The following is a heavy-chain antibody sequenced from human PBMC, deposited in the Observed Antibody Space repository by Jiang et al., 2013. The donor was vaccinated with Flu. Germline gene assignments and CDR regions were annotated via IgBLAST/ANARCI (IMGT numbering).Heavy chain of an antibody. CDR2: IYYSGST. V-gene: IGHV4-61*01. CDR1: GGSVSSGSYY. J-gene: IGHJ6*01. Sequence: GSGLVKPSETLSLTCTVSGGSVSSGSYYWSWIRQPPGKGLEWIGHIYYSGSTNYNPSLKSRVTISVDTSKNQFSLKLSSVTAADTAVYYCARVGYFYGDYVPYYNDMDVWGPRDHGHRLL. CDR3: ARVGYFYGDYVPYYNDMDV. D-gene: IGHD4-17*01.